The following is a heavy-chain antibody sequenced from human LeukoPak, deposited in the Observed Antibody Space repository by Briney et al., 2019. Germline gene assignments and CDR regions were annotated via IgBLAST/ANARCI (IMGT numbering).Heavy chain of an antibody. CDR3: ARDLGTAVAGTVDY. V-gene: IGHV3-48*03. D-gene: IGHD6-19*01. CDR1: GFTFSSYE. J-gene: IGHJ4*02. CDR2: ISSSGSTI. Sequence: GGSLRLSCAASGFTFSSYEMNWVRQAPGKGLEWVSYISSSGSTIYYADSVKGRFTISRDNAKNSLYLQMNSLRAEDTAVYYCARDLGTAVAGTVDYWGQGTLVTVSS.